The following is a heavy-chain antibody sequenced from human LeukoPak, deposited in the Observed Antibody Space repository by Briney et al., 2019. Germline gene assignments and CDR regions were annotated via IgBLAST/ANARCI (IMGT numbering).Heavy chain of an antibody. J-gene: IGHJ6*02. CDR3: ARGLVEYQYAAGNFFRWARPHGYGLDV. Sequence: PSETLSLTCAVYGGSFSDYYWSWIRQPPGKGLEWIGEINHSGSTNYNPSPKSRVTISVDTSKNQFSLKLSSVTAADTALYYCARGLVEYQYAAGNFFRWARPHGYGLDVWGQGTTVTVSS. CDR2: INHSGST. CDR1: GGSFSDYY. V-gene: IGHV4-34*01. D-gene: IGHD2-8*02.